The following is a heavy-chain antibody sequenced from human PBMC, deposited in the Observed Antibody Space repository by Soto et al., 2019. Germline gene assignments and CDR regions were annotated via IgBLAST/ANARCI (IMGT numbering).Heavy chain of an antibody. CDR2: MNPNSGNT. Sequence: AAVKVSCKASGYTFTSYDINWVRQATGQGLEWMGWMNPNSGNTGYAQKFQGRVTMTRNTSISTAYMELSSLRSEDTAVYYCARGFRLYYYDSSDAFDICRDVTIFTAS. D-gene: IGHD3-22*01. J-gene: IGHJ3*02. CDR1: GYTFTSYD. V-gene: IGHV1-8*01. CDR3: ARGFRLYYYDSSDAFDI.